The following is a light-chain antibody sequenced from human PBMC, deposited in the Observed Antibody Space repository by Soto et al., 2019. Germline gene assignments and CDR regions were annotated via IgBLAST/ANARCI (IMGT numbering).Light chain of an antibody. CDR3: QVWESGSDHPVV. J-gene: IGLJ2*01. Sequence: SYELTQSPSVSVAPGQTARITCGGNNIGSKSVHWYQQRPGQAPVLVVYDDGDRPSGIPERFSASKSGNTATLTFSRVEAGDEADYYCQVWESGSDHPVVFGGGTKVTVL. V-gene: IGLV3-21*02. CDR1: NIGSKS. CDR2: DDG.